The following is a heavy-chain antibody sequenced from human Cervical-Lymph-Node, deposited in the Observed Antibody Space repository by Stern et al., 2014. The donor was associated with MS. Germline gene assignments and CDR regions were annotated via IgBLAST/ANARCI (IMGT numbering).Heavy chain of an antibody. CDR3: AKDPRIYDSSGYLDA. CDR1: GFTFSLYG. D-gene: IGHD3-22*01. CDR2: ISYDGDNK. Sequence: QVQLVQSGGGVVQPGRSLRLSCAASGFTFSLYGMHWVRQAPGKGLEWVAVISYDGDNKFYTDSVKGRFTISRDSSKSTLYLQLNSLRPEDTAIYYCAKDPRIYDSSGYLDAWGQGTLVTVSS. V-gene: IGHV3-30*18. J-gene: IGHJ5*02.